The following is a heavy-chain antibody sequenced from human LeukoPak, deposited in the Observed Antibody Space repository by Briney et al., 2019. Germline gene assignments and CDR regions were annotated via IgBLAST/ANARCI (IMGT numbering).Heavy chain of an antibody. CDR2: IYYSGST. V-gene: IGHV4-31*03. CDR1: GGSISSGGYY. CDR3: ARASVYCSSTSCSDY. Sequence: SETLSPTCTVSGGSISSGGYYWSWIRQHPGKGLEWIGYIYYSGSTYYNPSLKSRVTISVDTSKNQFSLKLSSVTAADTAVYYCARASVYCSSTSCSDYWGQGTLVTVSS. J-gene: IGHJ4*02. D-gene: IGHD2-2*01.